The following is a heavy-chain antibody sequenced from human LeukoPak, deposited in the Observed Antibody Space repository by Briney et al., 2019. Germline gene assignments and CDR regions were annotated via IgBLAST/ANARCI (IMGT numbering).Heavy chain of an antibody. D-gene: IGHD1-26*01. J-gene: IGHJ4*02. V-gene: IGHV4-34*01. CDR1: GGSFSGYY. CDR3: ARGLGL. Sequence: SETLSLTCAVYGGSFSGYYWSWIRHPPGKGLGWIGEITHSGSTNYNPSLKSRATISVDTSKTQYSLKLSSVTAADTAVYYCARGLGLWGQGTLVTVSS. CDR2: ITHSGST.